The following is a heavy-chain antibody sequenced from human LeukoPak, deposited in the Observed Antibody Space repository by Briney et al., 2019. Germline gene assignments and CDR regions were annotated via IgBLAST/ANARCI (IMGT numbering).Heavy chain of an antibody. Sequence: GGSLRLSCAASGFTFSSDAMSWVGQAPGKGLEWVSSISGSGGSTHYADSVKGRFTISRDNSKNTLYLQMNSLRAEDTAVYYCAKDPGYCSVTICPNYYYYGMDVWGQGTTVTVSS. V-gene: IGHV3-23*01. D-gene: IGHD2-2*01. CDR2: ISGSGGST. J-gene: IGHJ6*02. CDR1: GFTFSSDA. CDR3: AKDPGYCSVTICPNYYYYGMDV.